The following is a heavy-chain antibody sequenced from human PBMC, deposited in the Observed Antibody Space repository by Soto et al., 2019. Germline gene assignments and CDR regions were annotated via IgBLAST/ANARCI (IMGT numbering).Heavy chain of an antibody. V-gene: IGHV4-34*01. CDR3: ARGRDSSSWVWFDP. CDR2: INHSGST. J-gene: IGHJ5*02. Sequence: SETLSLTCAVYGGSFSGYYWSWIRQPPGKGLEWIGEINHSGSTNYNPSLKSRVTISVDTSKNQFSLKMSSVTAADTAVYYCARGRDSSSWVWFDPWGQGTLVTVSS. D-gene: IGHD6-13*01. CDR1: GGSFSGYY.